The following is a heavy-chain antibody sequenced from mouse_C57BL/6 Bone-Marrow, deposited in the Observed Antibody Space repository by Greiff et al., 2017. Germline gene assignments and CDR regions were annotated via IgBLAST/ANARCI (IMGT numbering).Heavy chain of an antibody. Sequence: VQGVESGPELVKPGASVKISCKASGYAFSSSWMNWVKQRPGKGLEWIGRIYPGDGDTNYNGKFKGKATLTADKSSSTAYMQLSSLTSEDSAVYFCARHSYYYAMDYWGQGTSVTVSS. CDR2: IYPGDGDT. CDR3: ARHSYYYAMDY. J-gene: IGHJ4*01. V-gene: IGHV1-82*01. CDR1: GYAFSSSW.